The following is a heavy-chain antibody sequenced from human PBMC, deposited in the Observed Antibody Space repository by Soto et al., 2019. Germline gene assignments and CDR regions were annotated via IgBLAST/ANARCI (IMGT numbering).Heavy chain of an antibody. J-gene: IGHJ4*02. D-gene: IGHD2-2*01. V-gene: IGHV3-23*01. CDR1: GFTFSNYD. Sequence: EVQLLESGGGLVQPGGSLRLSCAASGFTFSNYDMSWVRQAPGKGLEWVSTISGGGGRIYYADSVKGRFTISRDNSKNRLYSEMNSPGAEDTAVYYCAKRPASLVCFDYWGQGTLVTVSS. CDR2: ISGGGGRI. CDR3: AKRPASLVCFDY.